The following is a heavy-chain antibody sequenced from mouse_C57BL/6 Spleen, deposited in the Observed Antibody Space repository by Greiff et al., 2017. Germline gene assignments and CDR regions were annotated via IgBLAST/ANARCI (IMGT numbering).Heavy chain of an antibody. Sequence: QVQLQQSGAELVRPGASVTLSCKASGYTFTDYEMHWVKQTPVHGLEWIGAIDPETGGTAYNQKFKGKAILTADKSSSTAYMELRSLTSEDSAVYYCTRSGGIYYGNSLDYWGQGTTLTVSS. CDR1: GYTFTDYE. V-gene: IGHV1-15*01. CDR3: TRSGGIYYGNSLDY. J-gene: IGHJ2*01. CDR2: IDPETGGT. D-gene: IGHD2-1*01.